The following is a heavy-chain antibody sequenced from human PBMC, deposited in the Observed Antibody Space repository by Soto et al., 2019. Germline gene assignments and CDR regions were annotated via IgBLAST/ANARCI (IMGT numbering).Heavy chain of an antibody. CDR3: ALRSMAVVPEY. J-gene: IGHJ4*02. V-gene: IGHV4-59*01. Sequence: QVQLQESGPGLVKPSETLSLTCAVSGDSISTYYCMWIRQPPGKGLDSIGYLYYGRSANYNPSLKSRVTLSVDTSTNQCSLTLSSMTAADTTVYYCALRSMAVVPEYWGQGTLVTVSS. D-gene: IGHD3-22*01. CDR1: GDSISTYY. CDR2: LYYGRSA.